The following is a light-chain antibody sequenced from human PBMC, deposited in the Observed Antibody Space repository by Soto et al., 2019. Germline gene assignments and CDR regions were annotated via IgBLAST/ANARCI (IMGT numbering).Light chain of an antibody. CDR1: QYISDH. J-gene: IGKJ1*01. V-gene: IGKV1-27*01. CDR3: QKYNTPPRT. Sequence: DFQMTQSPSSLSASVGDRVTITCRASQYISDHLAWYQQKPGKVPNLLIYAASTLQSGDPSRFSGGGSGTDFNPTISSLHPEDVATYYCQKYNTPPRTFGQETKVELK. CDR2: AAS.